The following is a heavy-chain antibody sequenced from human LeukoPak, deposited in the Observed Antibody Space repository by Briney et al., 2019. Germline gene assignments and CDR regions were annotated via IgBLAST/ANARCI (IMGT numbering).Heavy chain of an antibody. V-gene: IGHV3-7*01. D-gene: IGHD1-26*01. CDR3: ARGKYRYSGSHPRRPYYFDY. CDR1: GFTFSSYW. Sequence: GGSLRLSCAGSGFTFSSYWMSWVRQAPGKGLEWVASIKRDGSEEYYVDSVKGRFTISRDNAKNSVYLQMNSLRAEDTAVYYCARGKYRYSGSHPRRPYYFDYWGQGTLVTVSS. J-gene: IGHJ4*02. CDR2: IKRDGSEE.